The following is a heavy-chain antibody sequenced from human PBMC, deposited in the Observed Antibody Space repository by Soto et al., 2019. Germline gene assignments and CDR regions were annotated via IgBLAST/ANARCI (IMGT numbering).Heavy chain of an antibody. V-gene: IGHV3-74*01. CDR3: ARDRSYAMEV. J-gene: IGHJ6*02. CDR1: GFSIRDYW. Sequence: GGSLRLSCEASGFSIRDYWMHWVRQAPGEGLVWVSCINGDGSSTTYADSVKGRFTISRDDAKNTVYLQMNSLRAEDTAVYFCARDRSYAMEVWGQGTRVTVSS. CDR2: INGDGSST.